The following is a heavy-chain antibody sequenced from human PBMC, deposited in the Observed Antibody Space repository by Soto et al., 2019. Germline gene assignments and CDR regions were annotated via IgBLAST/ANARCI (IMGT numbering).Heavy chain of an antibody. J-gene: IGHJ6*02. D-gene: IGHD3-16*01. V-gene: IGHV4-30-2*01. CDR2: IYHSGST. CDR1: GGSISSGGYS. CDR3: ARPALRNYYYGMDV. Sequence: PSETLSLTCAVSGGSISSGGYSWSWIRQPPGKGLEWIGYIYHSGSTYYNPSLKSRVTISVDRSKNQFSLKLSSVTAADTAVYYCARPALRNYYYGMDVWGQGTTVTVSS.